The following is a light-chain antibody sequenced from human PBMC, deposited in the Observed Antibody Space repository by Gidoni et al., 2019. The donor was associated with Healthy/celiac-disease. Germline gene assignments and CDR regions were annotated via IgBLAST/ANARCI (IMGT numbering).Light chain of an antibody. CDR3: QQRSNWPRT. CDR2: DAS. V-gene: IGKV3-11*01. J-gene: IGKJ3*01. Sequence: EIVFTQSPATLSLSPGERATLSCSASQSVSSYLAWYQQKPGQAPRLLIYDASNRATGIPARFSGSGSGTDFTLTISSLEPEDFAVYYCQQRSNWPRTFGPGTKVDIK. CDR1: QSVSSY.